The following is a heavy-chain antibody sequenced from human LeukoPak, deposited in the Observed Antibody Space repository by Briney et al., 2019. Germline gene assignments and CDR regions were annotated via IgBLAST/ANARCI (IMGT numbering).Heavy chain of an antibody. CDR1: GFTFDDYA. CDR2: ISWNSGSI. Sequence: GRSLRLSCAASGFTFDDYAMHWVRRAPGKGLEWVSGISWNSGSIGYADSVKGRFTISRDNAKNSLYLQMNSLRAEDTALYYCAGRNYDSSGLLFDYWGQGTLVTVSS. J-gene: IGHJ4*02. CDR3: AGRNYDSSGLLFDY. V-gene: IGHV3-9*01. D-gene: IGHD3-22*01.